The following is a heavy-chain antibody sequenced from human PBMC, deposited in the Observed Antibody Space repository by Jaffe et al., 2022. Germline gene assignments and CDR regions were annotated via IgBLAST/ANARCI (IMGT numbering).Heavy chain of an antibody. Sequence: QVQLQESGPGLVKPSETLSLTCAVSGYSISSGYYWGWIRQPPGKGLEWIGSIYHSGSTYYNPSLKSRVTISVDTSKNQFSLKLSSVTAADTAVYYCARHWYAVAGTLNWFDPWGQGTLVTVSS. CDR1: GYSISSGYY. J-gene: IGHJ5*02. CDR2: IYHSGST. V-gene: IGHV4-38-2*01. D-gene: IGHD6-19*01. CDR3: ARHWYAVAGTLNWFDP.